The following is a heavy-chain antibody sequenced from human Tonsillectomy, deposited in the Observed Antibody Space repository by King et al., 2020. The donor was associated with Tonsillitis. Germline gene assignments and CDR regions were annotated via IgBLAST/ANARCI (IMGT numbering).Heavy chain of an antibody. CDR2: ISGSGGKT. J-gene: IGHJ4*02. CDR3: AKDRGYYDSSGYFND. Sequence: VQLVESGGGLVQPGGSLRLSCAASGLTFSSYAMSWVRQAPGKGLEWVSAISGSGGKTYYADSVKGRLTISRDNSKNTLYLQMNRLRAEDTAVYYCAKDRGYYDSSGYFNDWGQGTLVTVSS. D-gene: IGHD3-22*01. V-gene: IGHV3-23*04. CDR1: GLTFSSYA.